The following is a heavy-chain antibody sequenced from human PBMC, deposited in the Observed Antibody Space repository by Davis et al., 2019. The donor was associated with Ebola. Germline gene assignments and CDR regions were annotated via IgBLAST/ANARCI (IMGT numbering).Heavy chain of an antibody. CDR1: GGSISSYY. V-gene: IGHV4-59*01. Sequence: MPSETLSLTCTVSGGSISSYYWSWIRQPPGKGLECIGYIYYSGSTNYDPSLKSRVTISVDTSKNQFSLKLSSVTAADTAVYYCARGRLYLGVWGKGTTVTVSS. D-gene: IGHD2-8*01. CDR3: ARGRLYLGV. J-gene: IGHJ6*04. CDR2: IYYSGST.